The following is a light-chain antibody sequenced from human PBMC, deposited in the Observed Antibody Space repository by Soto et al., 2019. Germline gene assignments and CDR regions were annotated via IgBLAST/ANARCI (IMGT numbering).Light chain of an antibody. J-gene: IGKJ4*01. V-gene: IGKV3-20*01. Sequence: EIVLTQSPGTLSLSPGERATLSCRASQSVSSSYLAWYQQKPGQAPRLLIYGASSRATGIPDRFSGSGSGTDFTLTISRLEPEEFAVYYCQQYGSSPLVTFGGGTKVDIK. CDR1: QSVSSSY. CDR2: GAS. CDR3: QQYGSSPLVT.